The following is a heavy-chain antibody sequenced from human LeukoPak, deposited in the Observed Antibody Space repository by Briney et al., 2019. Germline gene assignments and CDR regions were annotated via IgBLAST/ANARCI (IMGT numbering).Heavy chain of an antibody. CDR1: GYTFSSYY. CDR3: ARYNSGWSVDY. J-gene: IGHJ4*02. CDR2: ISPSGDYT. Sequence: RVASVKVSCKASGYTFSSYYMHWVRQAPGQGLEWMGLISPSGDYTTYAKMVQGRVSITLDTSTSTLYMQLNSLASEDTAMFYCARYNSGWSVDYWGQGALVTVSS. V-gene: IGHV1-46*04. D-gene: IGHD6-19*01.